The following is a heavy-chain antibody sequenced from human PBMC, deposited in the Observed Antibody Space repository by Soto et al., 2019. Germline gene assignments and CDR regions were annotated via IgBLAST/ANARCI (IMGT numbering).Heavy chain of an antibody. V-gene: IGHV4-30-4*01. J-gene: IGHJ4*02. CDR1: GGSISSGDYY. Sequence: SETLSLTCTVSGGSISSGDYYWSWIRQPPGKGLEWIGYIYYSGSTYYNPSLKSRVTISVDTSKNQFSLKLSSVTAADTAVYYCARENYYDSSGYYSRGQGTLVTVSS. CDR2: IYYSGST. D-gene: IGHD3-22*01. CDR3: ARENYYDSSGYYS.